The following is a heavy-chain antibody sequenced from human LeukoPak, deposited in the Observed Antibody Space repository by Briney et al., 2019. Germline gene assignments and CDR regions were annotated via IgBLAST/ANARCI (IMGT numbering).Heavy chain of an antibody. V-gene: IGHV3-33*06. CDR3: AKDSSIVGATDPLY. CDR2: IWYDGSNK. Sequence: PGRSLRLSCAASGFIFSSYGMHWVRQAPGKGLEWVALIWYDGSNKYYTDSVKGRLTISRDNSKNTLYLQMNSLRAEDTAVYYCAKDSSIVGATDPLYWGQGTLVTVSS. D-gene: IGHD1-26*01. CDR1: GFIFSSYG. J-gene: IGHJ4*02.